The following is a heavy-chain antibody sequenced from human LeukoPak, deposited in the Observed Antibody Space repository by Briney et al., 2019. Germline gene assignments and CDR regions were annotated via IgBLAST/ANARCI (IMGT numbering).Heavy chain of an antibody. V-gene: IGHV1-18*01. D-gene: IGHD2-21*01. J-gene: IGHJ4*02. CDR3: ARGLISPLDY. Sequence: GASVKVSCKASGYTFSSYGISWVRQAPGQGLEWMGWINVSNGNTNYAQRFQGRVTMTTDTSTSTAYMELRSLRSDDTAEYYCARGLISPLDYWGQGTLVTVSS. CDR2: INVSNGNT. CDR1: GYTFSSYG.